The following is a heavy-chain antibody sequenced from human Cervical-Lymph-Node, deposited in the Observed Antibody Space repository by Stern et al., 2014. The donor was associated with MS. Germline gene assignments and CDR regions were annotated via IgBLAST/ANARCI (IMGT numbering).Heavy chain of an antibody. D-gene: IGHD3-22*01. CDR1: GFTFRDYY. V-gene: IGHV3-11*01. CDR2: MSNSGSTI. CDR3: ARDLADYYESSGYRHDAFDI. J-gene: IGHJ3*02. Sequence: DQLVESGGGLVKPGGSLRLSCATSGFTFRDYYMTWIRQAPGKGLEWVSYMSNSGSTIHYADSVKGRFTISRDNAKNSLYLQMNSLRAEDTAVYYCARDLADYYESSGYRHDAFDIWGQGTMVTVSS.